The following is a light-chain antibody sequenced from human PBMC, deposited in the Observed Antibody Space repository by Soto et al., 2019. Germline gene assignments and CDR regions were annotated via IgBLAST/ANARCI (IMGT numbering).Light chain of an antibody. J-gene: IGLJ1*01. CDR1: KTDIGVYDF. V-gene: IGLV2-8*01. CDR2: EVV. Sequence: QSALTQPPSASGSPGESVIISCTGTKTDIGVYDFVSWYQHHAGKAPRLIIYEVVQRPSGVPDRFSGSKSGNTASLTVSGLQAADEADYFGKSYAGSNTYVFGSGTKLTVL. CDR3: KSYAGSNTYV.